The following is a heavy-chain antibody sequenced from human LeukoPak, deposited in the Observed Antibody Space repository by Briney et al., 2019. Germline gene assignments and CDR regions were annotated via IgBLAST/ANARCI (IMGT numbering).Heavy chain of an antibody. Sequence: SETLSLTCTVSGGSISSNTYFWGWIRRPPGKGLEWIGSIRYSGSTYYNPSLKSRVTISVDTSKNQFSLNLSSLTAADTAVYYCARGRRSAPIDYWGQGTLVTVSS. CDR1: GGSISSNTYF. CDR2: IRYSGST. CDR3: ARGRRSAPIDY. V-gene: IGHV4-39*07. D-gene: IGHD4-17*01. J-gene: IGHJ4*02.